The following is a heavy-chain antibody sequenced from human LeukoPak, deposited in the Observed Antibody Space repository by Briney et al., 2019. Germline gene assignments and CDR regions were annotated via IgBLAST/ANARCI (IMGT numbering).Heavy chain of an antibody. CDR3: AGGGRLLWFGELSRYYYGMDV. Sequence: SETLSLTCAVYGGSFSGYYWSWIRQPPGKGLEWIGEINHSGSTNYNSSLKSRVTISVDTSKNQFSLKLSSVTAADTAVYYCAGGGRLLWFGELSRYYYGMDVWGQGTTVTVSS. V-gene: IGHV4-34*01. J-gene: IGHJ6*02. D-gene: IGHD3-10*01. CDR1: GGSFSGYY. CDR2: INHSGST.